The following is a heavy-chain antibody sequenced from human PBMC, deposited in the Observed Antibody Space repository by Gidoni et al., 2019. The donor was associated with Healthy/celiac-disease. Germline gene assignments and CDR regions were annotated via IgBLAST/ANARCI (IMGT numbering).Heavy chain of an antibody. CDR1: RFTFRNAW. D-gene: IGHD3-10*01. CDR2: IKSKTDGGTT. Sequence: EVQLVESGGGLVKPGGSLILSCAASRFTFRNAWMSWARQAPGTGLAWVGRIKSKTDGGTTDYAAPVKGRFTISRDDSKNTLYLQMNSLKTEDTAVYYCTTELSGGSLWFGDYYYYYGMDVWGQGTTVTVSS. J-gene: IGHJ6*02. V-gene: IGHV3-15*01. CDR3: TTELSGGSLWFGDYYYYYGMDV.